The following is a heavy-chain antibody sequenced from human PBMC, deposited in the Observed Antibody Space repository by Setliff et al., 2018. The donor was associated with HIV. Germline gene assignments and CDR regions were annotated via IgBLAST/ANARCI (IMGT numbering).Heavy chain of an antibody. V-gene: IGHV4-38-2*01. CDR3: ECYNSDDGYFDN. D-gene: IGHD2-8*01. CDR2: IYHSGST. Sequence: SETLSLTCAVSGYSISSGYYWGWIRQPPGKGLEWIGSIYHSGSTYYNPSLKSRVTISVDTSKNQFSLKLSSVTAADTAVYYCECYNSDDGYFDNWGQGALVTVSS. J-gene: IGHJ4*02. CDR1: GYSISSGYY.